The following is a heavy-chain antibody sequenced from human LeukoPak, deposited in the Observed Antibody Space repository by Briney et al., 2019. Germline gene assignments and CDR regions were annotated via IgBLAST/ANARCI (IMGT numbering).Heavy chain of an antibody. CDR1: GFTFSTYG. D-gene: IGHD3-22*01. J-gene: IGHJ4*02. CDR3: AKDGRAYYDSSGYYDY. V-gene: IGHV3-30*18. CDR2: ISYDGSNE. Sequence: PGGSLRLSCAASGFTFSTYGMHWVRQAPGKGLEWVAVISYDGSNEFYADSVKGRFTISRDNSKNTLYLQMNSLRAEDTAVYCCAKDGRAYYDSSGYYDYWGQGTLVTVSS.